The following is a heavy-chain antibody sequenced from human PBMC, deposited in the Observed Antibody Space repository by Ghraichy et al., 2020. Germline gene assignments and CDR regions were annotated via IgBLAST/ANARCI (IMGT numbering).Heavy chain of an antibody. D-gene: IGHD1-26*01. CDR3: AKQAVGASLVDYFAMDV. V-gene: IGHV3-23*01. Sequence: GSLRLSCAASGFTFSSYVMSWVRQAPGKGLEWVSGISGSGGSTYNVDSVKGRFTISRDNSKNILYLQMNTVRAEDTAVYYCAKQAVGASLVDYFAMDVWGQGTTVIVSS. CDR2: ISGSGGST. J-gene: IGHJ6*02. CDR1: GFTFSSYV.